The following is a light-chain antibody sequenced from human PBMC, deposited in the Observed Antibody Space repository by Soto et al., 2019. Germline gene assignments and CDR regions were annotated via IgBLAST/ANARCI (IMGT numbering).Light chain of an antibody. CDR2: EVT. J-gene: IGLJ3*02. Sequence: QSALTQPASVSGSPGQSITIPCTGTSSDVGGYNSVSWYRHYPGKAPQVLIHEVTERPSGISGRFSGAKSDNTASLTISGLQADDEAIYYCSSYTSSATGVFGGGTKLTVL. V-gene: IGLV2-14*01. CDR1: SSDVGGYNS. CDR3: SSYTSSATGV.